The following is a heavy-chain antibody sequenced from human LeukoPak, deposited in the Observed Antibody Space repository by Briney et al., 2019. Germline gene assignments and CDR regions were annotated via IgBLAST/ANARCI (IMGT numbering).Heavy chain of an antibody. V-gene: IGHV3-30*04. Sequence: GRSLRLSCAASGFTFSSYAMHWVRQAPGKGLEWVAVISYDGSNKYYADSVKGRFTISRGNSKNTLYLQMNSLRAEDTAVYYCARDAWRLRGGFDYWGQGTLVTVSS. CDR1: GFTFSSYA. CDR2: ISYDGSNK. D-gene: IGHD5-12*01. CDR3: ARDAWRLRGGFDY. J-gene: IGHJ4*02.